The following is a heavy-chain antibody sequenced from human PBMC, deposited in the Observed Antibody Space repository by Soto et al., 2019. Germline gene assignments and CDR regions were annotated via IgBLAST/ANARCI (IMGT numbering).Heavy chain of an antibody. Sequence: QVQLQESGPGLVKPSETLALPCTVSGGSISSYYWCWIRQPPGKGLEWIGYIYYSGSTNYNPSLKSRVNISVDTAKNQFSLKLSSVTSADTAVYYCARTGYCSGGSCYSEALIDYWGQGTLVTVSS. D-gene: IGHD2-15*01. J-gene: IGHJ4*02. CDR1: GGSISSYY. V-gene: IGHV4-59*01. CDR2: IYYSGST. CDR3: ARTGYCSGGSCYSEALIDY.